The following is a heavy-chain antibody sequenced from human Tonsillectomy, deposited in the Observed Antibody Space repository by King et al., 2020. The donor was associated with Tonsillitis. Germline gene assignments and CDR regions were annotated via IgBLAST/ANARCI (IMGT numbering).Heavy chain of an antibody. V-gene: IGHV3-30*18. CDR3: AKKAPGDRYQLPDY. Sequence: VQLVESGGGVVQPGRSLRLSCAASGFNFSIYGMHWVRQAPGKGLEWVAVISYDGGNKYYPDSGKGRLTISRDNSKNTLYLQMNSLRAEDTAVYYCAKKAPGDRYQLPDYWGQGTLVTVSS. CDR1: GFNFSIYG. D-gene: IGHD2-2*01. CDR2: ISYDGGNK. J-gene: IGHJ4*02.